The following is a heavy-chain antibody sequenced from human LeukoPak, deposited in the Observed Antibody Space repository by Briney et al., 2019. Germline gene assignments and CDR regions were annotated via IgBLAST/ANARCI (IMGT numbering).Heavy chain of an antibody. J-gene: IGHJ4*02. CDR3: AKDAALHYYDSSGYPY. CDR2: ISWNSGSI. CDR1: GFTFDDYA. Sequence: GGSLRLSCAASGFTFDDYAMHWVRQAPGKGLEWVSGISWNSGSIGYADSVKGRFTISRDNAKNSLYLQMNSLRAEDTALYYCAKDAALHYYDSSGYPYWGQGTLVTVSS. V-gene: IGHV3-9*01. D-gene: IGHD3-22*01.